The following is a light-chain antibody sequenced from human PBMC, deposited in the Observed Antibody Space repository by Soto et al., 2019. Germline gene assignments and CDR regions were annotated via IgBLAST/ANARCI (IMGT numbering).Light chain of an antibody. Sequence: QSVLTQPPSVSAAPGQKVTISCSGSSSNIGNNYVSWYQQLPGTAPKLLIYDSNKRPSGIPDRFSGSKSGTSATLGITGLQTGDESDYYCGTWDSILSAVVFGGGIKLTVL. CDR1: SSNIGNNY. CDR2: DSN. J-gene: IGLJ2*01. V-gene: IGLV1-51*01. CDR3: GTWDSILSAVV.